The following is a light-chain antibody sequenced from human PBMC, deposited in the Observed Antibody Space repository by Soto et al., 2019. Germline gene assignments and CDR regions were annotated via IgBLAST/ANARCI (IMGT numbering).Light chain of an antibody. V-gene: IGKV1-9*01. CDR2: IAS. Sequence: DIQLTQSPSFLSASVGDRVTITCRASQGISSYLAWYQQKPGKAPTLLICIASTLQRGFPSTFSGSESGTEFTLTIRSLQHEDFATYYCQQLKTYPFTFGGGTKVEIK. J-gene: IGKJ4*01. CDR1: QGISSY. CDR3: QQLKTYPFT.